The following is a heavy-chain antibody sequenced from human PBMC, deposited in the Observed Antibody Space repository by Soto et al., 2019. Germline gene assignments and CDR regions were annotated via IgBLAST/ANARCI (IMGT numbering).Heavy chain of an antibody. Sequence: QVQLQESGPGLVKASQTLSLICSVSGESISSGGYYWSWIRHHPGKGLEWIGYIYDSESAYYNPSLKSRFXXXMXXSKNHFAMTLSSVTAADTAVYYCARASSSSSAADYWGQGTLITVSS. CDR3: ARASSSSSAADY. CDR1: GESISSGGYY. D-gene: IGHD6-6*01. J-gene: IGHJ4*02. CDR2: IYDSESA. V-gene: IGHV4-31*03.